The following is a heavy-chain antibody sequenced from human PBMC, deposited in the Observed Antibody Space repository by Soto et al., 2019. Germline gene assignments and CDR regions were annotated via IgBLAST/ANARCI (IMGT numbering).Heavy chain of an antibody. Sequence: QVQLQQWGAGLLKPSETLSLTCAVYGGSFSGYYWSWIRQPPGKGLEWIGEINHSGSTNYNPSLKSRVTISVDTSKNQFSLKLSSVTAADTAVYYCARSEAVATIYWYFDLWGRGTLVTVSS. CDR2: INHSGST. J-gene: IGHJ2*01. D-gene: IGHD5-12*01. CDR3: ARSEAVATIYWYFDL. V-gene: IGHV4-34*01. CDR1: GGSFSGYY.